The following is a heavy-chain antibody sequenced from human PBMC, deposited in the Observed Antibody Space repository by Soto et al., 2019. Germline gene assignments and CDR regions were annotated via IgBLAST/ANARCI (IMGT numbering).Heavy chain of an antibody. D-gene: IGHD3-10*01. CDR2: IIPILRMA. Sequence: QVQLVQSGAEVKMPGSSVKVSCTAAGGTFTSYTFSWVRQVPGQGLEWMGRIIPILRMADFAQKFQDRVTINADESTRTVYMKLSSLRSEETDVYYCAASYGSGSAHFDYWGQGTLVNVS. CDR3: AASYGSGSAHFDY. V-gene: IGHV1-69*02. CDR1: GGTFTSYT. J-gene: IGHJ4*02.